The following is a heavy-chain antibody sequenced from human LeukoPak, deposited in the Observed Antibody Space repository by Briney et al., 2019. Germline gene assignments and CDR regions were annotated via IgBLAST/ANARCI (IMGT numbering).Heavy chain of an antibody. V-gene: IGHV4-38-2*01. CDR3: ARMVVVVAAYYFDY. CDR1: GYPISSGYY. CDR2: IYHSGST. D-gene: IGHD2-15*01. J-gene: IGHJ4*02. Sequence: SETLSLTCAVPGYPISSGYYGAWTRKPPGKGLEWIGSIYHSGSTYYNPSLKSRVTISVDTSKNQFSLKLSSVTAADTAVYYCARMVVVVAAYYFDYWGQGTLVTVSS.